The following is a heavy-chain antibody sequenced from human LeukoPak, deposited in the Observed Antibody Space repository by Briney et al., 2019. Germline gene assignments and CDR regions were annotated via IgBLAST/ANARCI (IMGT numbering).Heavy chain of an antibody. V-gene: IGHV3-66*04. D-gene: IGHD4/OR15-4a*01. Sequence: GGSLRLSCAASEFSVGSNYMTWVRQAPGKGLEWVSLIYSGGSTYYADSVKGRLTISRDNSKNTLYLQMNSLRAEDTAVYYCARRAGAYSHPYDYWGQGTLVTVSS. CDR2: IYSGGST. CDR3: ARRAGAYSHPYDY. J-gene: IGHJ4*02. CDR1: EFSVGSNY.